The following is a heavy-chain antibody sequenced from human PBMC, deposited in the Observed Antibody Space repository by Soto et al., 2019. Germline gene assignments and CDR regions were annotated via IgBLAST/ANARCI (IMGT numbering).Heavy chain of an antibody. Sequence: SETLSLTCAVSGYSISSGYYWGWIRQPPGKRLEWIGSIYHSGSTYYNPSLKSRVTISVDTSKNQFSLKLSSVTAADTAVYYCARVRGYSYGHLDYWGQGTLVTVPQ. D-gene: IGHD5-18*01. CDR1: GYSISSGYY. CDR2: IYHSGST. J-gene: IGHJ4*02. CDR3: ARVRGYSYGHLDY. V-gene: IGHV4-38-2*01.